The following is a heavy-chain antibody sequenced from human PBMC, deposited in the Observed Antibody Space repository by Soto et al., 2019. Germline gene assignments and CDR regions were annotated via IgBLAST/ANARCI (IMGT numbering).Heavy chain of an antibody. V-gene: IGHV4-34*01. D-gene: IGHD6-19*01. CDR2: INHSGST. J-gene: IGHJ1*01. Sequence: PSETLSLTCAVYGGSFSGYYWSWIRQPPGKGLEWIGEINHSGSTNYNPSLKSRVTISVDTSKNQFSLKLSSVTAADTAVYYCARGASSSGFLQHWGQGTLVTVSS. CDR1: GGSFSGYY. CDR3: ARGASSSGFLQH.